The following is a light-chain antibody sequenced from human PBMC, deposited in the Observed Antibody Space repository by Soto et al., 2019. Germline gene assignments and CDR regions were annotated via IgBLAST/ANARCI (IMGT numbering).Light chain of an antibody. CDR3: QQVNSYPLT. Sequence: DIQMTQSPSSLSASVGDRVTITCRASQSISSYLNWYQQKPGKAPKVLIYAASSLQSGVPSRFSGIGSGTEFILTISSLQPEDFATYYCQQVNSYPLTFGGGTRVEIK. V-gene: IGKV1-39*01. CDR1: QSISSY. CDR2: AAS. J-gene: IGKJ4*01.